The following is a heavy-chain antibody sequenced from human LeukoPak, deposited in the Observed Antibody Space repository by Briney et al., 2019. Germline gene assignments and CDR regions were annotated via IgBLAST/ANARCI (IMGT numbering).Heavy chain of an antibody. Sequence: SETLSLTCTVSGASLSSYYWIWIRQPAGKGLEWIGRIASSGGTKYNPSLKSRVTVSVDTSKNQFSLNLASVTAADTAVYYCARGAYGSGSTKWFDPWGQGTRVTVSS. CDR1: GASLSSYY. CDR2: IASSGGT. D-gene: IGHD3-10*01. J-gene: IGHJ5*02. V-gene: IGHV4-4*07. CDR3: ARGAYGSGSTKWFDP.